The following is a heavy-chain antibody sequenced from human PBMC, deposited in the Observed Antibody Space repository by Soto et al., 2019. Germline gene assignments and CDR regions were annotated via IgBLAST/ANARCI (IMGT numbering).Heavy chain of an antibody. CDR1: GYTFTGYY. V-gene: IGHV1-2*04. CDR2: INPNSGGT. Sequence: ASVKVSCKASGYTFTGYYMHRVRQAPGQGLEWMGWINPNSGGTNYAQKFQGWVTMTRDTSISTAYMELSRLRSDDTAVYYCARGGYYYDSSGYYYDFFDYWGQGTLVTVSS. CDR3: ARGGYYYDSSGYYYDFFDY. D-gene: IGHD3-22*01. J-gene: IGHJ4*02.